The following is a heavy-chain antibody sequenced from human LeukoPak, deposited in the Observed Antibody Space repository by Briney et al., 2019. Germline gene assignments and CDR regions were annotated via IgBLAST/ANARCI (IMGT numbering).Heavy chain of an antibody. Sequence: PGGSLRLSCAASGFTFSSYGMHWVRQAPGKGLEWAAFIRYDGSNKYYADSVKGRFTISRDNSKNTLYLQMNSLRAEDTAVYYCAKQGKAAAAWPVDYWGQGTLVTVSS. J-gene: IGHJ4*02. V-gene: IGHV3-30*02. CDR2: IRYDGSNK. D-gene: IGHD6-13*01. CDR1: GFTFSSYG. CDR3: AKQGKAAAAWPVDY.